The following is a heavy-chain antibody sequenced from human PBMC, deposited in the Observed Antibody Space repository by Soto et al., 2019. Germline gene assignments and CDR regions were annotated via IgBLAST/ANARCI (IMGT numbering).Heavy chain of an antibody. CDR1: RFTFSSYW. CDR3: ARSYCSGGSCYNGGEYYYYGMDV. J-gene: IGHJ6*02. V-gene: IGHV3-7*03. D-gene: IGHD2-15*01. CDR2: IKQDGSEK. Sequence: EVQLVESGGGLVQPGGSLRLSCAASRFTFSSYWMSWVRQAPGKGLEWVANIKQDGSEKYYVDSVKGRFTISRDNAKNSLYLQMNSLGAEDTAVYYCARSYCSGGSCYNGGEYYYYGMDVWGQGTTVTVSS.